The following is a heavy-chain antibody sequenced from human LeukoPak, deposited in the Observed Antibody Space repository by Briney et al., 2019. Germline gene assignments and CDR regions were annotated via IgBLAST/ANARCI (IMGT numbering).Heavy chain of an antibody. CDR2: INPNSGGT. D-gene: IGHD6-19*01. J-gene: IGHJ4*02. CDR3: ARARYSSGGYYFDY. CDR1: GYTFTGYY. Sequence: PSVTVSCKASGYTFTGYYMHWVRQPPGQGLEWMGWINPNSGGTNYAQKFQGRVTMTRDTSISTAYMELSRLRSDDTAVYYCARARYSSGGYYFDYWGQGTLVTVSS. V-gene: IGHV1-2*02.